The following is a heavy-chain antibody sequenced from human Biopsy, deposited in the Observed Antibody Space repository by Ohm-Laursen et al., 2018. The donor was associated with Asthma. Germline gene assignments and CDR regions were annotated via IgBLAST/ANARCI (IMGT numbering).Heavy chain of an antibody. D-gene: IGHD1-26*01. CDR1: GFTFSSYG. CDR2: ISYDGSNK. V-gene: IGHV3-30*18. CDR3: AKDVFPGWELRRGPDY. Sequence: SLRLSCSASGFTFSSYGMHWVRQAPGKGLEWVACISYDGSNKYYADSVKGRSTISRDNSRNTLHLQMNSLRAEDTAVYSCAKDVFPGWELRRGPDYWGQGTLVTVSS. J-gene: IGHJ4*02.